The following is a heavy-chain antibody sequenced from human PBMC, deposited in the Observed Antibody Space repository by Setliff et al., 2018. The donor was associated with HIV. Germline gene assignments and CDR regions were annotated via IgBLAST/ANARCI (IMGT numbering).Heavy chain of an antibody. CDR1: GGSISSYY. CDR3: ASGEYSYGYRFDY. Sequence: SETLSLTCTVSGGSISSYYWSWIRQPPGKGLEWIGYIYTSGSTNYNPSLKSRVTISVDTSKNQFSLKLTSVTPADTAVYYCASGEYSYGYRFDYWGQGTLVTVSS. J-gene: IGHJ4*02. CDR2: IYTSGST. D-gene: IGHD5-18*01. V-gene: IGHV4-59*01.